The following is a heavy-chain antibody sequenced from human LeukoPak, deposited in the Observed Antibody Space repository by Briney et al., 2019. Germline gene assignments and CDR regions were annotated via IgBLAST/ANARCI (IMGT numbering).Heavy chain of an antibody. CDR1: GFTVSSNY. CDR2: IYSDGTI. V-gene: IGHV3-66*01. J-gene: IGHJ4*02. D-gene: IGHD3-16*01. CDR3: AREVGGGASGQ. Sequence: SGGSLRLSCAASGFTVSSNYMSWVRQAPGKGLECLSVIYSDGTISYADSVKGRFTISRDNSENTLYLQMNSLRVEDTAVYYCAREVGGGASGQWGQGTLVTVSS.